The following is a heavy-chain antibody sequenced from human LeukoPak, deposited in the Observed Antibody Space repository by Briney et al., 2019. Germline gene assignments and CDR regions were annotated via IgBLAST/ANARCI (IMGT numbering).Heavy chain of an antibody. Sequence: ASVKVSCKASGYTFTGYYMHWVRQAPGQGREWMGWINPNSGGTNYAQKFQGRVTMTRDTSISTAYMELSRLRSDDTAVYYCARDLVYCTNGVCFTAPPLNWFDPWGQGTLVTVSS. V-gene: IGHV1-2*02. D-gene: IGHD2-8*01. CDR2: INPNSGGT. CDR3: ARDLVYCTNGVCFTAPPLNWFDP. CDR1: GYTFTGYY. J-gene: IGHJ5*02.